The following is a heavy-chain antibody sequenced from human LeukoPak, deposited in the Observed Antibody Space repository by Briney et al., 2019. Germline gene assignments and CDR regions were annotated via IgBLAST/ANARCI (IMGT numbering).Heavy chain of an antibody. CDR2: IWYDASNK. CDR3: ARAGEGFDT. CDR1: GFTFSNCG. V-gene: IGHV3-33*01. J-gene: IGHJ3*02. Sequence: PGGSLRLPCAASGFTFSNCGMHWVRQAPGKGLEWVAVIWYDASNKYYGDSVKGRFTISRDNSKDTLYLQMSSLRAEDTAIYYCARAGEGFDTWGQGTKVTVSS. D-gene: IGHD3-10*01.